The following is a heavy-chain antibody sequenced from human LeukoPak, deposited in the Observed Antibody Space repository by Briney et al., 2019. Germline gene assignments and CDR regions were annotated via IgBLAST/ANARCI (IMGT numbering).Heavy chain of an antibody. CDR2: IYYSGST. J-gene: IGHJ4*02. CDR3: ARAPDYDFWSGYDY. V-gene: IGHV4-31*03. Sequence: SETLSLTCTVSGGSISSGGSYWSWIRQHPGKGLEWIGYIYYSGSTYYNPSLKSRVTISVDTSKNQFSLKLSSVTAADTAVYYCARAPDYDFWSGYDYWGQGTLVTVSS. D-gene: IGHD3-3*01. CDR1: GGSISSGGSY.